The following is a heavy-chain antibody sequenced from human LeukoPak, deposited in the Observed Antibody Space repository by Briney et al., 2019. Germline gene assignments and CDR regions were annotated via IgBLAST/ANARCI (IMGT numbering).Heavy chain of an antibody. CDR1: GYTFSAYY. J-gene: IGHJ3*02. CDR2: INPNSGAT. Sequence: ASVKVSCKASGYTFSAYYMHWVRQAPGQGLEWMGWINPNSGATKYAQKFQGRVTMTRDTSISTAYMEVSSLRSDDTAMYYCARHKAVAGYVVAFDIWGQGTMVTVSS. V-gene: IGHV1-2*02. CDR3: ARHKAVAGYVVAFDI. D-gene: IGHD6-19*01.